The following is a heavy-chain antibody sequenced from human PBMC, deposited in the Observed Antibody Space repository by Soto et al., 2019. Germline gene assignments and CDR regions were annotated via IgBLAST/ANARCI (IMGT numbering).Heavy chain of an antibody. CDR2: IYTSGST. CDR1: DGYIRNHY. J-gene: IGHJ3*02. Sequence: SETLALPYTVSDGYIRNHYGSWIRQPSGKGLEWIGRIYTSGSTNYNPSLKSRVTMSVDTSRNQFSLKLSSVTAADTAVYYCARGLYFGDAFDIWGQGTMVTVSS. D-gene: IGHD3-9*01. V-gene: IGHV4-4*07. CDR3: ARGLYFGDAFDI.